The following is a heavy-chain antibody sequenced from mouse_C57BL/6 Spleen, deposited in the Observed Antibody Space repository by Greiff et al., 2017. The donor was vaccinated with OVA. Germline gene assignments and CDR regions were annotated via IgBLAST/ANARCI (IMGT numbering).Heavy chain of an antibody. D-gene: IGHD3-2*02. J-gene: IGHJ3*01. V-gene: IGHV5-17*01. Sequence: EVKLVESGGGLVKPGGSLKLSCAASGFTFSDYGMHWVRQAPEKGLEWVAYISSGSSTIYYADTVKGRFTISRDNAKNTLFLQMTSLRSEDTAMYYCAKEGSGYFFAYWGQGTLVTVSA. CDR2: ISSGSSTI. CDR1: GFTFSDYG. CDR3: AKEGSGYFFAY.